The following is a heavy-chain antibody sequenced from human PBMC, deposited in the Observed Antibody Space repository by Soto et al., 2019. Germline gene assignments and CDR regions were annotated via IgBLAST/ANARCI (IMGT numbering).Heavy chain of an antibody. CDR2: IIPLFRRT. D-gene: IGHD6-6*01. Sequence: QVQLVQSGAEVKRPGSSVKVSCKASGDMFRNSAFTWVRQAPGQGLEWMGVIIPLFRRTNVAQKFQGRITLTADESTTNVYMELTSLTSEDTSVYYCARARLPNGDPLIYFFYGLDVWGQGTTVTVTS. V-gene: IGHV1-69*01. CDR3: ARARLPNGDPLIYFFYGLDV. CDR1: GDMFRNSA. J-gene: IGHJ6*02.